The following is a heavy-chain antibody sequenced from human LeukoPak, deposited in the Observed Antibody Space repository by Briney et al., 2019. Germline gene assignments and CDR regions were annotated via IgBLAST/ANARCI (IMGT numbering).Heavy chain of an antibody. D-gene: IGHD1-1*01. CDR1: GFTVDTYW. V-gene: IGHV3-7*03. CDR2: LNLDGSDK. Sequence: GGSLRLSCVASGFTVDTYWMSWVRQAPGKGLGWVASLNLDGSDKYYVDSVKGRFTISRDNAKNSLYLQMDSLRVEDTAVYYCAKGKRYPDYWGQGTLVTVSS. J-gene: IGHJ4*02. CDR3: AKGKRYPDY.